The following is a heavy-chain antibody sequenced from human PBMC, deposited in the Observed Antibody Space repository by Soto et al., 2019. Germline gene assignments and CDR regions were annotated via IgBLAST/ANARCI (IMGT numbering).Heavy chain of an antibody. Sequence: DVQLLESGGGLVQPGGSWGLLGVASGLSFRAKAMPWVRQAPGKGLEWVASILHIGDSAYYADSVKGRFTISRDNSKRTLYLQMNSLRAEDTAVYYCARRGLSNNDYWGQGTLVTVSS. CDR2: ILHIGDSA. J-gene: IGHJ4*02. CDR3: ARRGLSNNDY. V-gene: IGHV3-23*01. CDR1: GLSFRAKA. D-gene: IGHD1-1*01.